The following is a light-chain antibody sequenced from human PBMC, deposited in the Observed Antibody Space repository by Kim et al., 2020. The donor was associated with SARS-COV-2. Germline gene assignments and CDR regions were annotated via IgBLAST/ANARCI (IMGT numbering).Light chain of an antibody. V-gene: IGLV1-40*01. CDR2: GNI. J-gene: IGLJ3*02. CDR1: SSTIGAGFD. CDR3: QSYDNNLRAWV. Sequence: GTFTLTGNSSTIGAGFDEHWCQHRRGRAPQLLIHGNINRPSGVPDRFSGSKSGTSASLAISGLQAEDEADYYCQSYDNNLRAWVFGGGTQLTVL.